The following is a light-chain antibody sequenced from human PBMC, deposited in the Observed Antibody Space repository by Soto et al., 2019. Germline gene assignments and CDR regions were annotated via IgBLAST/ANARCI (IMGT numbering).Light chain of an antibody. Sequence: QSVLTQPASVSGSPGQSITISCTGASSDVGDYNYVSWYQHHPGKAPKLLIYEVNNRPSGVSDRFSGAKSGNVASLPISWLQAEDEADYYCSSYTSSSTDVFGTGTKLTVL. CDR3: SSYTSSSTDV. CDR2: EVN. CDR1: SSDVGDYNY. V-gene: IGLV2-14*01. J-gene: IGLJ1*01.